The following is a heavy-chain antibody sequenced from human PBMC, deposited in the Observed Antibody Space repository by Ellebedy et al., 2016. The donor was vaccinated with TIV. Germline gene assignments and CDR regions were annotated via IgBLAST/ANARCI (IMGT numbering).Heavy chain of an antibody. CDR1: GGVFNSFA. CDR3: ARRWCWNEGTLFDP. J-gene: IGHJ5*02. CDR2: IIPIFNKT. Sequence: AASVKVSCKASGGVFNSFAITWVRQAPGQGLEWMGGIIPIFNKTNSAQKFKGRLTITADESTSTAYMEMSSLRSEDTAVYYCARRWCWNEGTLFDPWGQGTLVTVSS. D-gene: IGHD1-1*01. V-gene: IGHV1-69*13.